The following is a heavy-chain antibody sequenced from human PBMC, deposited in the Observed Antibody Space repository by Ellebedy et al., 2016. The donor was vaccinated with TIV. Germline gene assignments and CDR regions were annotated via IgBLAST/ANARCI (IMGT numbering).Heavy chain of an antibody. CDR3: ARDDGSYLDALDI. CDR2: INHRGST. Sequence: MPGGSLRLSCTVSGGSISSYYWSWIRQPPGKRLEWIGYINHRGSTNYNPSLKSPVTISVDTSKNQFSLKLSSVTAADTAVYYCARDDGSYLDALDIWGQGTMVIVSS. D-gene: IGHD1-26*01. CDR1: GGSISSYY. V-gene: IGHV4-59*01. J-gene: IGHJ3*02.